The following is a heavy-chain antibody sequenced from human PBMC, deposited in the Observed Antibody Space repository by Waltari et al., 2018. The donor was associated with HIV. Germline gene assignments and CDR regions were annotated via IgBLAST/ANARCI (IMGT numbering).Heavy chain of an antibody. Sequence: QVQLVQSGTVVKIPGASVEISCKASGYTFPNYGIYWVRQAPGQGLEWMGWISPTTDKTDYAENFQDRVTMTRDTATNTVYIQLRSLRSDDAAVYYCTRDRGPYYYDSSGHSAFDIWGQGT. CDR2: ISPTTDKT. V-gene: IGHV1-18*01. D-gene: IGHD3-22*01. J-gene: IGHJ3*02. CDR3: TRDRGPYYYDSSGHSAFDI. CDR1: GYTFPNYG.